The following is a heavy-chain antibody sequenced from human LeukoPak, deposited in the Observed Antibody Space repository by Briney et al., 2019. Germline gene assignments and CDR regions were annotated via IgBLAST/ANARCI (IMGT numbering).Heavy chain of an antibody. CDR3: ATDGGSGSFYLDFRN. D-gene: IGHD1-26*01. Sequence: GGSLRLSCEASGFTLSSLGTHWLRQTPGKGLEWVAFRHYNGITEKYADSVMGRFSFSRDNSKNIFYLQMNSLRVEDTAMYYCATDGGSGSFYLDFRNWRQGTLVTVSS. CDR1: GFTLSSLG. CDR2: RHYNGITE. J-gene: IGHJ1*01. V-gene: IGHV3-30*02.